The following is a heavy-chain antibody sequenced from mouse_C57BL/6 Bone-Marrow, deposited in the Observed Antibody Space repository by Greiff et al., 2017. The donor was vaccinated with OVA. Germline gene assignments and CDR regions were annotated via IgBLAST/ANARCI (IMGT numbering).Heavy chain of an antibody. Sequence: EVQWVESGGGLVKPGGSLKLSCAASGFTFSDYGMHWVRQAPEKGLEWVAYISSGSSTIYYADTVKGRFTISRDNAKNTLFLQMTSLRSEDTAMYYCARDYDSAWFAYWGQGTLVTVSA. J-gene: IGHJ3*01. V-gene: IGHV5-17*01. CDR3: ARDYDSAWFAY. CDR2: ISSGSSTI. D-gene: IGHD2-4*01. CDR1: GFTFSDYG.